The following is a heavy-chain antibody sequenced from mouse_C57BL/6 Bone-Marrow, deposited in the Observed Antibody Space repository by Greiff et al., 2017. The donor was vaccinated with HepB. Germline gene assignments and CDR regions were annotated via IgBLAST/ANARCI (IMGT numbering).Heavy chain of an antibody. CDR2: IYPGSGST. CDR1: GYTFTSYW. J-gene: IGHJ4*01. D-gene: IGHD1-1*01. CDR3: ARGRNYYGSSPQGYAMDY. V-gene: IGHV1-55*01. Sequence: QVQLQQPGAELVKPGASVKMSCKASGYTFTSYWITWVKQRPGQGLEWIGDIYPGSGSTNYNEKFKSKATLTVDTSSSTAYMQRSSLTSEDSAVYYCARGRNYYGSSPQGYAMDYWGQGTSVTVCS.